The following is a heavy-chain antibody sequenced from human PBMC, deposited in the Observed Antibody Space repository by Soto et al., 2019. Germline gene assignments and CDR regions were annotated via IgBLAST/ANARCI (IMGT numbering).Heavy chain of an antibody. J-gene: IGHJ6*02. CDR2: INPSGGST. D-gene: IGHD5-18*01. CDR3: ARRAYNYANMDV. CDR1: GYTFTTYY. V-gene: IGHV1-46*01. Sequence: QVQLVQSGAEVKKPGASVKVSCATSGYTFTTYYMHWVRRAPGQGLEWMGMINPSGGSTSYAQTFQGRVTMTRDTSTRTIYMELSSLRRDDTAIYDCARRAYNYANMDVWGQGTTVTVSS.